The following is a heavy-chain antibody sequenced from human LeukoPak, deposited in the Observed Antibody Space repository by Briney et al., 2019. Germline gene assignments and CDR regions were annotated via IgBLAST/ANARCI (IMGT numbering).Heavy chain of an antibody. CDR1: GFTFSRYE. Sequence: PGGSLRLSCAPSGFTFSRYEMNWVRQAPGKGLEWVSYISSSGSTIYYADSVKGRFTISRDNAKNSLYLQMNSLRAEDTAVYYCAELGITMIGGVWGKGTTVTISS. D-gene: IGHD3-10*02. J-gene: IGHJ6*03. V-gene: IGHV3-48*03. CDR3: AELGITMIGGV. CDR2: ISSSGSTI.